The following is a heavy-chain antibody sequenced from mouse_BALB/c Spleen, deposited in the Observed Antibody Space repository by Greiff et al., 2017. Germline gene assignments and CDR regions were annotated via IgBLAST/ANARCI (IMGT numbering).Heavy chain of an antibody. J-gene: IGHJ4*01. Sequence: EVKLVESGGGLVKPGGSLKLSCAASGFTFSSYTMSWVRQTPEKRLEWVATISSGGSYTYYPDSVKGRFTISRDNAKNTLYLQMSSLKSEDTAMYYCTREGSGYHYYAMDYWGQGTSVTVSS. CDR3: TREGSGYHYYAMDY. CDR2: ISSGGSYT. CDR1: GFTFSSYT. V-gene: IGHV5-6-4*01. D-gene: IGHD3-1*01.